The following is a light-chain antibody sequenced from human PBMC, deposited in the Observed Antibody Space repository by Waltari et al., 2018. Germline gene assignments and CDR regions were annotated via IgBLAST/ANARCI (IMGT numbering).Light chain of an antibody. Sequence: DIVMTQSPDSLAVSLGERATINCKSSQSVLYCSNNKNYLAWYQQKPGQPPKLLIYWASTSESGVTDRFSGSGSGTDFSLTISSLKAEDVAVYYCQQYYSTPWTFGQGTKVEIK. V-gene: IGKV4-1*01. CDR3: QQYYSTPWT. CDR1: QSVLYCSNNKNY. CDR2: WAS. J-gene: IGKJ1*01.